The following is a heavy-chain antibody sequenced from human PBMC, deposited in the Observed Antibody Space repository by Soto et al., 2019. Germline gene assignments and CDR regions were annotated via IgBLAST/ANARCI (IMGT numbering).Heavy chain of an antibody. J-gene: IGHJ5*01. D-gene: IGHD3-3*01. CDR1: GDSVTSTSYY. CDR3: AREGGVLRLSNWFDS. V-gene: IGHV4-61*01. CDR2: SYYNGGT. Sequence: PSETLSLTCTVSGDSVTSTSYYWSWVRQSPGRGLEWLGYSYYNGGTNYNPSLKSRVTISVDTSKNQFSLKLTSLTAADTGVYYCAREGGVLRLSNWFDSWGQGIQVTV.